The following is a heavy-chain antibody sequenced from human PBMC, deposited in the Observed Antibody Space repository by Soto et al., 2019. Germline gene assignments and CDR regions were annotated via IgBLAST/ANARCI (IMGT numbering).Heavy chain of an antibody. CDR2: ISSSSSYI. Sequence: PGGSLRLSCVGSGYTFSPYWMSWVRQAPGKGLEWVSSISSSSSYIYYADSVKGRFTISRDNAKNSLYLQMNSLRAEDTAVYYCARDSSSSQLRYFDWYYYYYYGMDVWGQGTTVTVSS. CDR3: ARDSSSSQLRYFDWYYYYYYGMDV. J-gene: IGHJ6*02. CDR1: GYTFSPYW. D-gene: IGHD3-9*01. V-gene: IGHV3-21*01.